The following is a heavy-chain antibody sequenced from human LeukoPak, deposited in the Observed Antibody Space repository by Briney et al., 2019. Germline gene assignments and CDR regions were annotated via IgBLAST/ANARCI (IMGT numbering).Heavy chain of an antibody. CDR1: GGSITSSNW. Sequence: PSGTLSLTCAISGGSITSSNWWTWVRQPPGKGLEWVGEIYLRGNTNYNPSLESRVSISVDESKTQLSLRLESVTAADTAVYYCARRYYDSSGFYYVLDVWGQGTTVTVS. J-gene: IGHJ6*02. CDR2: IYLRGNT. V-gene: IGHV4-4*02. D-gene: IGHD3-22*01. CDR3: ARRYYDSSGFYYVLDV.